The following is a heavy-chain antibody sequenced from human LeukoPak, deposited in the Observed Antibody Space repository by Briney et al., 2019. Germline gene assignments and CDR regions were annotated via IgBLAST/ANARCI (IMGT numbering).Heavy chain of an antibody. D-gene: IGHD3-10*01. CDR1: GGSISSYY. CDR3: ARDRSWFGELGFDY. J-gene: IGHJ4*02. V-gene: IGHV4-59*12. Sequence: SETLSLTCTVSGGSISSYYWSWIRQPPGKGLEWIGYIYHSGSTDYNPSLKSRVTISVDTSKNQFSLKLSSVTAADTAVYYCARDRSWFGELGFDYWGQGTLVTVSS. CDR2: IYHSGST.